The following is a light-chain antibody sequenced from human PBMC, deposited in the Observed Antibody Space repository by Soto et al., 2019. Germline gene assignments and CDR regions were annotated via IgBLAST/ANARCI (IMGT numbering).Light chain of an antibody. CDR1: QSVSSSY. CDR3: QQYGSSPPFT. V-gene: IGKV3-20*01. J-gene: IGKJ4*01. CDR2: GAS. Sequence: EIVLTQSPGTLSLSPGERATLSCRASQSVSSSYLAWYQQKPGQAPRLLIYGASSRATGIPDRFSGSVSGTDFTLTISRLEPEDFAVYYCQQYGSSPPFTFVGGTKVEIK.